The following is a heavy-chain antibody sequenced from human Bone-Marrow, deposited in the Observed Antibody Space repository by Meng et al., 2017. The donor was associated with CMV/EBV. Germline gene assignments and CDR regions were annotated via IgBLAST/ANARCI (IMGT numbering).Heavy chain of an antibody. Sequence: ASVKVSCKASGYTFTDYYMQWVRQAPGQGLEWMGWINPNSGGTNYAQKFQGRVTMTRDTSSSTAYMELSRLRSDDTAVYYCARDDYGSPPYYYGMDVWGQGTTVTVSS. D-gene: IGHD4/OR15-4a*01. V-gene: IGHV1-2*02. CDR3: ARDDYGSPPYYYGMDV. J-gene: IGHJ6*02. CDR1: GYTFTDYY. CDR2: INPNSGGT.